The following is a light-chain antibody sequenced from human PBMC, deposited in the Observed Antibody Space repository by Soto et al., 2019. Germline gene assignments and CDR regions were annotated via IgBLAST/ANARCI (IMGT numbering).Light chain of an antibody. CDR3: CSYAGSSTFVV. Sequence: QSALTQPASGSGSPGQSITISCTGTSSDVGSYNLVSWYQQHPGKAPKLMIYEGSKRPSAVSNRFSGSKSGNTASLTISGLQAEDEADYYCCSYAGSSTFVVFGGGTKVTVL. V-gene: IGLV2-23*03. CDR2: EGS. CDR1: SSDVGSYNL. J-gene: IGLJ2*01.